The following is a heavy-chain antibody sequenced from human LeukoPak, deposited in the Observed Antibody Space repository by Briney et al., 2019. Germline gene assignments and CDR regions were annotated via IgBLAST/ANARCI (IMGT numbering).Heavy chain of an antibody. J-gene: IGHJ4*02. D-gene: IGHD3-16*01. CDR3: AKAYDYQNYFDY. Sequence: PGRSLRLSCAASGFTFSSYGMHWVRRAPGKGLEWVAVISYDGSNKYYADSVKGRFTISRDNSKNTLYLQMNSLRAGDTAVYYCAKAYDYQNYFDYWGQGTLVTVSS. CDR1: GFTFSSYG. CDR2: ISYDGSNK. V-gene: IGHV3-30*18.